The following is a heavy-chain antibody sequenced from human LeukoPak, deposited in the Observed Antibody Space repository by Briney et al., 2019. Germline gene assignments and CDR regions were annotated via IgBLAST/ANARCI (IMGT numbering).Heavy chain of an antibody. CDR1: GGSINSYY. CDR3: ARSSDIVVVVAALDDAFDI. D-gene: IGHD2-15*01. CDR2: IYYSGST. J-gene: IGHJ3*02. V-gene: IGHV4-59*12. Sequence: SETLSLTCTVSGGSINSYYWSWIRQPPGKGLEWIGYIYYSGSTYYNPSLKSRVTISVDTSKNQFSLKLSSVTAADTAVYYCARSSDIVVVVAALDDAFDIWGQGTMVTVSS.